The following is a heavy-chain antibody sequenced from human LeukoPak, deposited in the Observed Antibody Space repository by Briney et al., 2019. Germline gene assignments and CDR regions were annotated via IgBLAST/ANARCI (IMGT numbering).Heavy chain of an antibody. V-gene: IGHV3-30*02. Sequence: GGSLRLSCAASGFPFSSYGMHGVRQAPGKGLEGVAFIRYDGSNKYYADSVRGRFTISRDNSKNTLYLQMNSLRAEDTAVYYCAKSRPQYSYGLYYFDYWGQGTLVTVSS. CDR2: IRYDGSNK. D-gene: IGHD5-18*01. CDR3: AKSRPQYSYGLYYFDY. CDR1: GFPFSSYG. J-gene: IGHJ4*02.